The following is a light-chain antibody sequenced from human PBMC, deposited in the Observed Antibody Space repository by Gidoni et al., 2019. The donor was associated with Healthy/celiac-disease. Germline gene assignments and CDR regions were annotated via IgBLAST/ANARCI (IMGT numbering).Light chain of an antibody. Sequence: QPASVSGSPGQSITISCTGTSSDVGGYNYVSWYQQHPGKAPKLMIYEVSNRPSGVSNRFSGSKSGNTPSLTISGLQAEDEADYYCSSYTSSSTLVVFGGGTKLTVL. CDR3: SSYTSSSTLVV. V-gene: IGLV2-14*01. J-gene: IGLJ2*01. CDR1: SSDVGGYNY. CDR2: EVS.